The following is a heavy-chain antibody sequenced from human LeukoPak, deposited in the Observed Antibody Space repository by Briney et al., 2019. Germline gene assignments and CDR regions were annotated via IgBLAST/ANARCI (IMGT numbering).Heavy chain of an antibody. Sequence: PGGSLRLSCTASGFVFSNSWMSWVRQAPGKGLESVSAISDSGAGTYYADSVKGRFTISRDNSKNTLYLQMNSLRAEDTAVYYCAKDRVATERYYMDVWGKGTTVTISS. CDR2: ISDSGAGT. V-gene: IGHV3-23*01. D-gene: IGHD6-13*01. CDR3: AKDRVATERYYMDV. J-gene: IGHJ6*03. CDR1: GFVFSNSW.